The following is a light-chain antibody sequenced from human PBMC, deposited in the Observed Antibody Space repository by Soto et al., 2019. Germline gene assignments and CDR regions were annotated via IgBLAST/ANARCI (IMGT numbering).Light chain of an antibody. CDR3: QQYNSYWA. J-gene: IGKJ1*01. Sequence: DIQMTQSPSTLSASVKERETNNCRASQSISSWLAWYQQKPGKSPKLLIYDASSLESGVPSRFSGSGSGTEFTLTISSLQPDDFATYYCQQYNSYWAFGQGTKVDIK. CDR2: DAS. V-gene: IGKV1-5*01. CDR1: QSISSW.